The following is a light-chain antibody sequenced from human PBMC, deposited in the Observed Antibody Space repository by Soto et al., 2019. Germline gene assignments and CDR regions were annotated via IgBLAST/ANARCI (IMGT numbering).Light chain of an antibody. V-gene: IGKV1-9*01. CDR2: GAS. CDR1: QDVSRY. Sequence: QLTQSPSSLSASVGDRVTITCRASQDVSRYLAWYQQKAGKAPKLLIYGASTLQSGVPSSFSGFGSGTEFTLTISSLQPEDVATYHCQQLQRTPFTFGPGTTVDV. J-gene: IGKJ3*01. CDR3: QQLQRTPFT.